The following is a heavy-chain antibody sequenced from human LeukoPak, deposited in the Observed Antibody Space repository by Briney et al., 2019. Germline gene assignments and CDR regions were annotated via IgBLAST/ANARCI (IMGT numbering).Heavy chain of an antibody. J-gene: IGHJ4*02. CDR3: AKRSDFWSGYVDY. D-gene: IGHD3-3*01. CDR2: ISWDGSNK. Sequence: GGSLRLSCAASGFTFTSYGMHWVRQAPGKGLEWVAVISWDGSNKYYADSVKGRFTISRDNSKNTLYLQMNSLRAEDTAVYYCAKRSDFWSGYVDYWGQGTLVTVSS. CDR1: GFTFTSYG. V-gene: IGHV3-30*18.